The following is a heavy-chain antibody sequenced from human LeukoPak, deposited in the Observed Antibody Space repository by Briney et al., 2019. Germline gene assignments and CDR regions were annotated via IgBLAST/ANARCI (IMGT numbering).Heavy chain of an antibody. J-gene: IGHJ4*02. CDR3: ARVSKYSSSSGTFDY. CDR1: GYTFTSYY. CDR2: INPSGGST. Sequence: ASVKVSCKTSGYTFTSYYMHWVRQAPGQGLEWMGIINPSGGSTSYAQKFQGRVTMTRDTSTSTVHMELSSLRSEDTAVYYCARVSKYSSSSGTFDYWGQGTLVTVSS. V-gene: IGHV1-46*01. D-gene: IGHD6-6*01.